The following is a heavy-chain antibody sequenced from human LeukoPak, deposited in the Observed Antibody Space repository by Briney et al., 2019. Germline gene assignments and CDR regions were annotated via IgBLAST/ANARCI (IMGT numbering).Heavy chain of an antibody. V-gene: IGHV3-53*01. CDR3: ARRLYIVRGAFDI. CDR1: GFTVSSNY. Sequence: PGGSLRLSCAASGFTVSSNYMSWVRQAPGKGLEWVSVIYSGGSTYYADSVKGRFTISRDNSKNTLYLQMNSLRAEDTAMYFCARRLYIVRGAFDIWGQGTMVTVSS. CDR2: IYSGGST. J-gene: IGHJ3*02. D-gene: IGHD3-16*02.